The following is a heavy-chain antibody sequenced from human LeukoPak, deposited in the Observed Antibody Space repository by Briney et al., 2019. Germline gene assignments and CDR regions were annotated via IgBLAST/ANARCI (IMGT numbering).Heavy chain of an antibody. CDR3: AKEPREYCSSTSCPNWFDS. Sequence: GGSLRLSCAASGFIFSSYAMSWVRQAPGKGLEWVSTISGSGGSPYYADSVKGRFTISRDNSKNTVYLQMNSLRAEDTAVYYCAKEPREYCSSTSCPNWFDSWGQGTLVTVSS. CDR1: GFIFSSYA. D-gene: IGHD2-2*01. V-gene: IGHV3-23*01. CDR2: ISGSGGSP. J-gene: IGHJ5*01.